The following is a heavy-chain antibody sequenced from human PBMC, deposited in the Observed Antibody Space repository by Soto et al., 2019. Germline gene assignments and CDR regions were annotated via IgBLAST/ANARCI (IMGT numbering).Heavy chain of an antibody. CDR1: GYSFTKYW. Sequence: GESLKISCKGSGYSFTKYWISWVRQMPGKGLEWMGRIDPSDSYINYSPSLQGHVTISADKSINTAYLQWSSLRASDTAIYYCARHYICRGGDCYYYGMDVWGQGTTVTSP. D-gene: IGHD3-16*01. CDR3: ARHYICRGGDCYYYGMDV. CDR2: IDPSDSYI. J-gene: IGHJ6*02. V-gene: IGHV5-10-1*01.